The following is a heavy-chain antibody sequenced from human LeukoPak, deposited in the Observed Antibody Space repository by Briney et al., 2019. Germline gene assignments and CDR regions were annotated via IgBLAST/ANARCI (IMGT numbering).Heavy chain of an antibody. Sequence: PSETLSLTCAVYGGPFSGYYWSWIRQPPGKGLEWIGEINHSGSTNYNPSLKSRVTISVDTSKNQFSLKLSSVTAADTAVYYCARRSQGGYCSSTSCYVRVFDPWGQGTLVTVSS. CDR2: INHSGST. CDR3: ARRSQGGYCSSTSCYVRVFDP. J-gene: IGHJ5*02. D-gene: IGHD2-2*01. V-gene: IGHV4-34*01. CDR1: GGPFSGYY.